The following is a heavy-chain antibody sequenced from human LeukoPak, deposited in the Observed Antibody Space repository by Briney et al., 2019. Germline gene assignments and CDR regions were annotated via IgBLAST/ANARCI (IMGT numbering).Heavy chain of an antibody. CDR3: ARQEGRGFYYHMDV. V-gene: IGHV1-69*05. CDR1: GGTFSSYG. CDR2: IIPIFGTA. Sequence: SVKVSCTASGGTFSSYGISWVRQAPGQGLEWMGGIIPIFGTAKYAQKFQGRVTMTTDESTSTGYMELSSLRSEDTAVYYCARQEGRGFYYHMDVWGKGTTVTVSS. J-gene: IGHJ6*03. D-gene: IGHD3-10*01.